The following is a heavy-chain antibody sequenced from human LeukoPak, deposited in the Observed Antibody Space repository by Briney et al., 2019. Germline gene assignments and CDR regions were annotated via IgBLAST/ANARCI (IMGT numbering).Heavy chain of an antibody. Sequence: GGSLRLSCAASGFTFSSYAMSWVRQAPGKGLEWVSAISGSGGSTYYADSVKGRFTISRDNSKNTLYLQVNSLRAEDTAVYYCAKPNYYDSSGSPPFDYWGQGILVTVSS. J-gene: IGHJ4*02. CDR2: ISGSGGST. V-gene: IGHV3-23*01. CDR3: AKPNYYDSSGSPPFDY. D-gene: IGHD3-22*01. CDR1: GFTFSSYA.